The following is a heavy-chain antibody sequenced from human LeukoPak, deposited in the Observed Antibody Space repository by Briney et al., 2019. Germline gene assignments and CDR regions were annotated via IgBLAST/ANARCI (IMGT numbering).Heavy chain of an antibody. J-gene: IGHJ4*02. Sequence: GGSLRLSCAASGFTLSDYYMSWVRQAPGKGLEWVSVIYSGGSTYYADSVKGRFTISRDNSKNTLYLQMNSLRAEDTAVYYCAREVWWLPGPLDYWGQGTLVTVSS. CDR2: IYSGGST. V-gene: IGHV3-66*02. CDR3: AREVWWLPGPLDY. CDR1: GFTLSDYY. D-gene: IGHD5-12*01.